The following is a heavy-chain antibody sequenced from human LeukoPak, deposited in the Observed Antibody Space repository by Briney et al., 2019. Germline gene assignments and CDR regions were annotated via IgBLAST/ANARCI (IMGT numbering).Heavy chain of an antibody. Sequence: GGSLRLSCAASGFTFSSYDMHWVRQGTGKSLEWVSAIGTAGGTYYAGSVKGRFTISRENAKNSLYLQMNSLTAGDTAVYYCARVRSDSNGWYHVLDWGQGALVTVSS. CDR2: IGTAGGT. D-gene: IGHD6-19*01. CDR3: ARVRSDSNGWYHVLD. CDR1: GFTFSSYD. V-gene: IGHV3-13*01. J-gene: IGHJ4*02.